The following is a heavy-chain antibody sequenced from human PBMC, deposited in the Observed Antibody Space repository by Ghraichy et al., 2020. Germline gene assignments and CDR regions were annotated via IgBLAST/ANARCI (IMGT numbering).Heavy chain of an antibody. Sequence: LSLTCAASGFTFSSYAMSWVRQAPGKGLEWVSAISGSGGSTYYADSVKGRFTISRDNSKNTLYLQMNSLRAEDTAVYYCAKDPGGYYGSGVMEWFDPWGQGTLVTVSS. J-gene: IGHJ5*02. CDR1: GFTFSSYA. CDR2: ISGSGGST. CDR3: AKDPGGYYGSGVMEWFDP. V-gene: IGHV3-23*01. D-gene: IGHD3-10*01.